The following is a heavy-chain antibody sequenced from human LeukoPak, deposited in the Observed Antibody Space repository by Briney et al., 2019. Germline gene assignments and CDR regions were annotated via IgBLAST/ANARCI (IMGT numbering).Heavy chain of an antibody. J-gene: IGHJ3*02. D-gene: IGHD5-12*01. CDR1: GYSFTSYW. V-gene: IGHV5-51*01. Sequence: GESLKISCKGSGYSFTSYWIGWVRQVPGKGLEWMGIIYPGDSDTRYSPSFQGQVTISADKSISTAYLQWSSLKASDTAMYYCARPVDSGYDYLNAFDIWGQGTMVTVSS. CDR3: ARPVDSGYDYLNAFDI. CDR2: IYPGDSDT.